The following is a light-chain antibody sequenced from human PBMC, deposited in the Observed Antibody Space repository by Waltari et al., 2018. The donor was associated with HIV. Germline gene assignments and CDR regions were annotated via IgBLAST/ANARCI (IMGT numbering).Light chain of an antibody. Sequence: ENVLTQSPATLSLSQGERATISCRASQSVRSNYLAWYQQKPGQAPRLLIYGASSRATDIPDRFSGSGSGTHFTLTITRLEPEDFAVYYCQQYGSAYTFGQGTKLEIK. CDR3: QQYGSAYT. J-gene: IGKJ2*01. V-gene: IGKV3-20*01. CDR1: QSVRSNY. CDR2: GAS.